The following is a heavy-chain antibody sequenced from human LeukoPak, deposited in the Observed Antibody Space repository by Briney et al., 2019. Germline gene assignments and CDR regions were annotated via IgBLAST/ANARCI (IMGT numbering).Heavy chain of an antibody. V-gene: IGHV4-30-4*07. D-gene: IGHD1-26*01. CDR1: GGSISRGGYS. Sequence: PSQTLSLACDVSGGSISRGGYSYSWIRQPPGKGLEWFGYISDTVNTYYNPSLKSRVSISMDTSKNQLSLELRSVTAADTAVYFCARSMYSGTYWGSFHFWGQGTQVTASS. CDR3: ARSMYSGTYWGSFHF. J-gene: IGHJ4*02. CDR2: ISDTVNT.